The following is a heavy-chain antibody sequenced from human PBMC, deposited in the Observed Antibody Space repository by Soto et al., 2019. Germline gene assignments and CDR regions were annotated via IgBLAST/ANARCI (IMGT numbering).Heavy chain of an antibody. D-gene: IGHD3-10*01. V-gene: IGHV3-73*01. Sequence: VLLVESGGGLVQPGGSLKLSCAASGFVFKDSSIHWVRQASGKGLEWVGRIRDRAYSYATAYAASVKGRFTISRDDSSNTANLQMNSLKTEDTAIYYCTRLISAAQDYWGQGTLVTVSS. CDR1: GFVFKDSS. CDR2: IRDRAYSYAT. CDR3: TRLISAAQDY. J-gene: IGHJ4*02.